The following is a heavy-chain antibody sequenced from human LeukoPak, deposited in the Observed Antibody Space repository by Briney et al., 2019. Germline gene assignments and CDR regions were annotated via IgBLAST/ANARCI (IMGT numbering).Heavy chain of an antibody. D-gene: IGHD3-10*01. CDR1: GGSISSYY. J-gene: IGHJ5*02. CDR3: ARAVMMVRGVIIGGYWFDP. Sequence: PSETLSLTCTVSGGSISSYYWSWIRQPAGKGLEWIGRIYTSGSTNYNPSLKSRVTISVDTSKNQFSLKLNSVTAADSAVYYCARAVMMVRGVIIGGYWFDPWGQGTLVTVSS. V-gene: IGHV4-4*07. CDR2: IYTSGST.